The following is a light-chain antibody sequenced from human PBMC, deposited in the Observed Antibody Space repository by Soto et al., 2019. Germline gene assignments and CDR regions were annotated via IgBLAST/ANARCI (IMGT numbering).Light chain of an antibody. CDR3: SSYAGFNNFV. Sequence: QSVLTQPPSASGSPGQSVTISCTGTSSDVGAYNYVSWYQQHPGKAPKLMIYEVTNRPSGVPDRFSASKSGNTASLTVSRLQAEDEADYFCSSYAGFNNFVFGTGTKLTVL. CDR2: EVT. J-gene: IGLJ1*01. V-gene: IGLV2-8*01. CDR1: SSDVGAYNY.